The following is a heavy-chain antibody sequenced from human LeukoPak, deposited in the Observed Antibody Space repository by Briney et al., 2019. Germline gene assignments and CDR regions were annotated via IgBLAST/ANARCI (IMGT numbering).Heavy chain of an antibody. CDR1: GFTFGTYA. Sequence: GGSLRLSCEASGFTFGTYAMTWVRQGPGKGLEWVSVISGDGDLTYYTNSVKGRFTISRDNSKNTLYLQMNSLRADDTALYYCAKATTRRGTSNYYYYGMDVWGHGTTVTVSS. D-gene: IGHD1-1*01. J-gene: IGHJ6*02. CDR2: ISGDGDLT. CDR3: AKATTRRGTSNYYYYGMDV. V-gene: IGHV3-23*01.